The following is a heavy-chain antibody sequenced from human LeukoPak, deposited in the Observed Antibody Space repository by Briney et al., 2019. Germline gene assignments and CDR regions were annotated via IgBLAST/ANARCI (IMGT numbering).Heavy chain of an antibody. V-gene: IGHV3-23*01. D-gene: IGHD3-22*01. CDR1: GFTFSSYG. Sequence: GGSLRLSCAASGFTFSSYGMSWVRQAPGKGLEWVSAISGSGGSTYYADSVKGRFTISRDNSKNTLYLQMNSLRAEDTAVYYCARDTGYYDSSGYYGTNLDYWGQGTLVIVSS. J-gene: IGHJ4*02. CDR2: ISGSGGST. CDR3: ARDTGYYDSSGYYGTNLDY.